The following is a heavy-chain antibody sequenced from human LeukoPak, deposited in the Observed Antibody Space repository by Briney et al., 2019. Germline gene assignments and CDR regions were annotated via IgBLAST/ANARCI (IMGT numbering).Heavy chain of an antibody. D-gene: IGHD6-13*01. V-gene: IGHV4-34*01. Sequence: SETLSLTCAVYGGSFSGYYWSWIRQPPGKGLEWIGEINHSGSTNYNPSLKSRVTISVDTSKNQFSLKLSSMTAADTAVYYCARGIAAAGANNWFDPWGQGTLVTVSS. J-gene: IGHJ5*02. CDR1: GGSFSGYY. CDR2: INHSGST. CDR3: ARGIAAAGANNWFDP.